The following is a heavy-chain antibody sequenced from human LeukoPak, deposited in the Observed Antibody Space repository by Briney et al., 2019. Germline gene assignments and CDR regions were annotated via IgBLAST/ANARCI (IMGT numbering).Heavy chain of an antibody. V-gene: IGHV3-11*04. CDR1: GGSISSNN. CDR3: ARGEMKYQLLQENWFDP. Sequence: LSLTCTVSGGSISSNNYYWGWIRQPPGKGLEWVSYISSSSSTIYYADSVKGRFTISRDNAKNSLYLQMNSLRAEDTAVYYCARGEMKYQLLQENWFDPWGQGTLVTVSS. J-gene: IGHJ5*02. CDR2: ISSSSSTI. D-gene: IGHD2-2*01.